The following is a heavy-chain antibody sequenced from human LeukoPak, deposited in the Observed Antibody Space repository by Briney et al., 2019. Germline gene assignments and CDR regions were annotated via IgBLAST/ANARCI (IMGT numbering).Heavy chain of an antibody. CDR2: ISGSGGST. D-gene: IGHD5-12*01. V-gene: IGHV3-23*01. J-gene: IGHJ4*02. CDR3: AKSVGYSFGY. Sequence: PGGSLRLSCVVSGFTFSSYGMTWVRQAPGKGLEWVSAISGSGGSTYYADSVKGRFTISRDNSKNTLYLQMNSLRAEDTAVYYCAKSVGYSFGYWGQGTLVTVSS. CDR1: GFTFSSYG.